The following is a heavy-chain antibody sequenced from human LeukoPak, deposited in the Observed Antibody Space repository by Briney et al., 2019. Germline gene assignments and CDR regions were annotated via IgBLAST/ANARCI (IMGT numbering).Heavy chain of an antibody. CDR2: MNPNSGNT. CDR1: GYTFTSYD. Sequence: ASVKVSCKASGYTFTSYDINWVRQATGQGLEWMGWMNPNSGNTGYAQKFQGRVTMTRNTSISTAYMELTSLRSEDTAVYYCARVAVDCSSGTCYSERFDPWGQGTLVTVSS. J-gene: IGHJ5*02. CDR3: ARVAVDCSSGTCYSERFDP. D-gene: IGHD2-15*01. V-gene: IGHV1-8*01.